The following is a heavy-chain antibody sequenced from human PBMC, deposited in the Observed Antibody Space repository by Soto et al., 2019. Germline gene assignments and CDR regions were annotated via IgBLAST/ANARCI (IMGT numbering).Heavy chain of an antibody. CDR2: INSDGSST. V-gene: IGHV3-74*01. J-gene: IGHJ3*01. CDR3: ARPQYLPDDVFDV. D-gene: IGHD2-2*01. Sequence: PGGPLRLPCAASGFTFTIHWMQWVGQAPGKGLVWVSRINSDGSSTSHADSVKGRFTISRDNAKNTLYLQMSSLRAEDMSVYYCARPQYLPDDVFDVWGRGTVVTVSS. CDR1: GFTFTIHW.